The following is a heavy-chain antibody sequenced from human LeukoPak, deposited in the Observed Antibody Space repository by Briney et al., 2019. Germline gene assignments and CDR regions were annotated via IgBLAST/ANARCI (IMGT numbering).Heavy chain of an antibody. J-gene: IGHJ4*02. D-gene: IGHD4-17*01. CDR3: ARTTSGTVTTWDY. CDR2: IYWDDDK. V-gene: IGHV2-5*08. Sequence: TLSLTCTVSGGSISSYYWSWIRQPPGKALEWLALIYWDDDKRYSPSLKNRLTITKDTSKNQVVLTMANMDPGDTATYYCARTTSGTVTTWDYWGQGTPVTVSS. CDR1: GGSISSYYW.